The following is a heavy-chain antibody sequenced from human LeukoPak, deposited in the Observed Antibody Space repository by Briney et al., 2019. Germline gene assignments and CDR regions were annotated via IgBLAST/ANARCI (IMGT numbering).Heavy chain of an antibody. Sequence: PGRSLSLSCLGSGFIFGEHAISWVRQAPGKALEWVGFIRSEAYGETTEYAASVSGRFIISRDNTRGIAYLQMNNLKIEDTAVYYCARGPILLWICNGMDVWGPGTTVTVSS. CDR3: ARGPILLWICNGMDV. D-gene: IGHD3-10*01. J-gene: IGHJ6*02. CDR2: IRSEAYGETT. CDR1: GFIFGEHA. V-gene: IGHV3-49*04.